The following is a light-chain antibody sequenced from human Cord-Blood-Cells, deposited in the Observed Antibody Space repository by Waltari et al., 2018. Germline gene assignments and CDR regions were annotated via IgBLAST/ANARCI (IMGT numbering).Light chain of an antibody. CDR1: SLRSYC. J-gene: IGLJ3*02. Sequence: SSELTQGHAVSVALGQTVSITCQGDSLRSYCASWYQQKQGQASVLAIYGKDHRPSGIPYRFSGASSVNTASLPITGAQVEDEADYYCNSRDSSGNHWVFGGGTKLTVL. V-gene: IGLV3-19*01. CDR2: GKD. CDR3: NSRDSSGNHWV.